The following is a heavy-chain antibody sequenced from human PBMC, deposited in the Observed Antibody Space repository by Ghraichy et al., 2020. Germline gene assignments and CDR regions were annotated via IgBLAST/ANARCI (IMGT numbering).Heavy chain of an antibody. J-gene: IGHJ6*02. CDR2: INHSGST. CDR3: ASSVGATGVLYYYYGMDV. Sequence: SETLSLTCAVYGGSFSGYYWSWIRQPPGKGLEWIGEINHSGSTNYNPSLKSRVTISVDTSKNQFSLKLSSVTAADTAVYYCASSVGATGVLYYYYGMDVWGQGTTVTVSS. D-gene: IGHD1-26*01. CDR1: GGSFSGYY. V-gene: IGHV4-34*01.